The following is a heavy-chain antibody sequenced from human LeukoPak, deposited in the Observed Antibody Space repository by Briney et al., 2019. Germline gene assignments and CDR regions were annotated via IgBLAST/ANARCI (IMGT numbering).Heavy chain of an antibody. CDR2: ISYDGSNK. Sequence: GGSLRLSCAASGFTFSSYAMHWVRQAPGKGLEWVAVISYDGSNKYYADSVKGRFTISRDNSKNTLYPQMNSLRAEDTAVYYCAILLGAGGNWGQGTLVTVSS. D-gene: IGHD3-16*01. V-gene: IGHV3-30*04. CDR3: AILLGAGGN. J-gene: IGHJ4*02. CDR1: GFTFSSYA.